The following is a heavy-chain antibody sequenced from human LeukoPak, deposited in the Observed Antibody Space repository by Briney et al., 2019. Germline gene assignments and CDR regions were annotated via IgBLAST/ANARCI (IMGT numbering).Heavy chain of an antibody. CDR2: ISAYNGNT. V-gene: IGHV1-18*01. D-gene: IGHD3-3*01. CDR1: GYTFTSYG. J-gene: IGHJ4*02. Sequence: ASVKVSCKASGYTFTSYGISWVRQAPGQGLEWVGWISAYNGNTNYAQKLQGRVTMTTDTSTSTAYMELRSLRSDDTAVYYCARDVRRITIFGVGPDYWGQGTLVTVSS. CDR3: ARDVRRITIFGVGPDY.